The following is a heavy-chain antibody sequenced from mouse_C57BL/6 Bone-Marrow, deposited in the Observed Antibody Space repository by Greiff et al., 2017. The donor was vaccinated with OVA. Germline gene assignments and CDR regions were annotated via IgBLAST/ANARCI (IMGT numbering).Heavy chain of an antibody. D-gene: IGHD1-1*01. J-gene: IGHJ4*01. CDR1: GFTFSSYA. CDR3: TRRGANYYRYYYAMDY. V-gene: IGHV5-9-1*02. Sequence: EVKLVESGEGLVKPGGSLKLSCAASGFTFSSYAMSWVRQTPEKRLEWVAYISSGGDYIYYADTVKGRFTISRDNARNTLYLQMSSLKSEDTAMYYCTRRGANYYRYYYAMDYWGQGTSVTVSS. CDR2: ISSGGDYI.